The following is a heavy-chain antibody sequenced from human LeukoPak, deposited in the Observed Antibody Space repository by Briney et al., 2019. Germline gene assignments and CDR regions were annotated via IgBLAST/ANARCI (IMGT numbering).Heavy chain of an antibody. CDR1: GFTFSSCA. V-gene: IGHV3-23*01. CDR2: VSGSGGST. Sequence: PGGSLRLSCAASGFTFSSCAMSWVRQAPGKGLEWVSAVSGSGGSTYYADSVKGRFTISRDNSKNTLYLQMNSLRAEDTAVYYCAKGGPSTVADPLRESDYWGQGTLVTVSS. D-gene: IGHD6-19*01. CDR3: AKGGPSTVADPLRESDY. J-gene: IGHJ4*02.